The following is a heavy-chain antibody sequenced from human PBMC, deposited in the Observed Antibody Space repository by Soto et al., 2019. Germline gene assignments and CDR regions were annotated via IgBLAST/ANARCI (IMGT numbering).Heavy chain of an antibody. D-gene: IGHD2-2*01. J-gene: IGHJ4*02. CDR1: GGSISSGNYY. V-gene: IGHV4-30-4*02. CDR2: IYHSGST. Sequence: SETLSLTCTVSGGSISSGNYYWSWIRQPPGKGLEWIGYIYHSGSTYYNPSLKSRVTISVDRSKNQFSLKLSSVTAADTAVYYCARGDCISTSCYLNSWGQGTLVTVSS. CDR3: ARGDCISTSCYLNS.